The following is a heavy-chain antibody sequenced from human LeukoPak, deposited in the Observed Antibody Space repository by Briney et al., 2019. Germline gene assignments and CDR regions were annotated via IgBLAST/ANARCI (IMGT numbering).Heavy chain of an antibody. Sequence: ASVKVSCKASGYTFTNYDINWVRQPTGQGLQWIGWMNPKSGDSGYAQELQGRVVMTRDTSISTAYMELSSLTSEDTALYFCTRLSPDENHGDYAFDYWGQGTPVTVSS. V-gene: IGHV1-8*01. D-gene: IGHD4-17*01. CDR3: TRLSPDENHGDYAFDY. CDR2: MNPKSGDS. CDR1: GYTFTNYD. J-gene: IGHJ4*02.